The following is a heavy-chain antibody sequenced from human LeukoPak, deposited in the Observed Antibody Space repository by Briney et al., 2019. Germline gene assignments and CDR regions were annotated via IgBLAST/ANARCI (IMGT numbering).Heavy chain of an antibody. D-gene: IGHD1-26*01. J-gene: IGHJ4*02. V-gene: IGHV3-74*01. CDR2: INNDGRST. CDR1: GFTFSSYW. Sequence: GGSLRLSCAASGFTFSSYWMHWVRQAPGKGLVWVSRINNDGRSTTYADSVKGRFTISRDNAKNTLYLQMNSLRAEDMAVYYCARGYSGNYRVDYWGQGTPVTVSS. CDR3: ARGYSGNYRVDY.